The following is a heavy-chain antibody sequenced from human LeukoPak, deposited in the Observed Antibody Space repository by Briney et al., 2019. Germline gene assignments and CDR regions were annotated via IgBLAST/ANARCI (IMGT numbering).Heavy chain of an antibody. CDR2: ISYDGSNK. CDR1: GFTFSSYG. V-gene: IGHV3-30*03. J-gene: IGHJ4*02. Sequence: GGSLRLSCAASGFTFSSYGMHWVRQAPGKGLEWVAVISYDGSNKYYADSVKGRFTISRDNSKNTLYLQMNSLRAEDTAVYYCARGSYGDYEYWGQGILVTVFS. CDR3: ARGSYGDYEY. D-gene: IGHD4-17*01.